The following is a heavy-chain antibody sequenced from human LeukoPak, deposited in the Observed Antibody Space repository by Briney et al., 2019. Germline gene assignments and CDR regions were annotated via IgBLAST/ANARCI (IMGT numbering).Heavy chain of an antibody. D-gene: IGHD3-22*01. J-gene: IGHJ4*02. CDR1: GGSISSSSYY. CDR3: ARLNDSSGYYVDY. Sequence: SETLSLTCTVSGGSISSSSYYWGWIRQPPGKGLEWIGSIYYSGSTYYNPSLKSRVTISVDTSKNQFSLKLSSVTAADTAVYCCARLNDSSGYYVDYWGQGTLVTVSS. CDR2: IYYSGST. V-gene: IGHV4-39*01.